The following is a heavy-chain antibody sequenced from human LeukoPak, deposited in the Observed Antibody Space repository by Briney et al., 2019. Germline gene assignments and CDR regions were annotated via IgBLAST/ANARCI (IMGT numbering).Heavy chain of an antibody. CDR1: GFSFNTYW. J-gene: IGHJ4*02. CDR3: ATDGYNSARDS. CDR2: TKPDGSEK. V-gene: IGHV3-7*01. Sequence: VGSLRLSCAASGFSFNTYWMSWVRQAPGKGLEWVANTKPDGSEKYYVDSVRGRFTISRDSAKSLLFLQMSNLRAEDTAIYYCATDGYNSARDSWGQGTLVTVSS. D-gene: IGHD5-12*01.